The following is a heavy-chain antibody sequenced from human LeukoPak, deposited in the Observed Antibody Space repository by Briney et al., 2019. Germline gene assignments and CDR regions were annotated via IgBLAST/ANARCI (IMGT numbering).Heavy chain of an antibody. V-gene: IGHV4-34*01. CDR1: GGSFSGYY. CDR2: INHRGGS. CDR3: ARGLGGSSA. D-gene: IGHD3-3*01. Sequence: SETLPLTCAVSGGSFSGYYCLWIRQPPGKGLEWIGEINHRGGSNYNPSLKSRVTMSLDTSKNQCSLILTSVTAADTAVYYCARGLGGSSAWGQGTLVTVSS. J-gene: IGHJ4*02.